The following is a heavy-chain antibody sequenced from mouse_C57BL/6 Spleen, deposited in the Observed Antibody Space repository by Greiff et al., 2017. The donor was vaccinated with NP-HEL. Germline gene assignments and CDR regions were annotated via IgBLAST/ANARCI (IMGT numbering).Heavy chain of an antibody. D-gene: IGHD1-1*01. Sequence: VQLQQSGPELVKPGASVKISCKASGYAFSSSWMNWVKQRPGKGLEWIGRIYPGDGDTNYNGKFKGKATLTADKSSSTAYMQLSSLTSEDSAVYFCARNPHYYGSSYDAMDYWGQGTSVTVSS. J-gene: IGHJ4*01. CDR3: ARNPHYYGSSYDAMDY. CDR2: IYPGDGDT. V-gene: IGHV1-82*01. CDR1: GYAFSSSW.